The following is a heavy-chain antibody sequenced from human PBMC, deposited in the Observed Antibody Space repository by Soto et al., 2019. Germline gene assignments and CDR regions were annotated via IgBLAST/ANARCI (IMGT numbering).Heavy chain of an antibody. CDR1: GFTFSSYA. Sequence: GGSLRLSCAASGFTFSSYAMSWVRQAPGKGLEWVSAISGSGGSTYYADSVKGRFTISRDNSKNTLYLQMNSLRAEDTAVYYCAESGPRYQLPPGWFDPWGQGTLVTVSS. D-gene: IGHD2-2*01. CDR3: AESGPRYQLPPGWFDP. CDR2: ISGSGGST. J-gene: IGHJ5*02. V-gene: IGHV3-23*01.